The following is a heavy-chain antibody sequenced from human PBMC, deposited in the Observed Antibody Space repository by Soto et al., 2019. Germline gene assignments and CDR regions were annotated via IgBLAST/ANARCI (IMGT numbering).Heavy chain of an antibody. CDR3: ARWVAVAGGGFWFDP. CDR2: IYYSGST. CDR1: GGSISSYY. D-gene: IGHD6-19*01. J-gene: IGHJ5*02. Sequence: TSETLSLTCTVSGGSISSYYWSWIRQPPGKGLEWIGYIYYSGSTNYNPSLKSRVTISVDTSKNQFSLKLSSVTAADTAVYYCARWVAVAGGGFWFDPWGQGTLVTVSS. V-gene: IGHV4-59*01.